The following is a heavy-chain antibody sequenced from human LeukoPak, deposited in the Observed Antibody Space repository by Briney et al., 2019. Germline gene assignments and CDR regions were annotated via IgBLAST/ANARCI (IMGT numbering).Heavy chain of an antibody. D-gene: IGHD6-19*01. V-gene: IGHV4-4*07. J-gene: IGHJ5*02. CDR2: IYTSGST. CDR1: GGSISSYY. CDR3: ARGSSSGWYGRDWFDP. Sequence: SETLSLTCTVSGGSISSYYWSWIRQPAGKGLEWIGRIYTSGSTNYNPSLKSRVTMSVDTSKNQFSLKLSSVTAADTAVYYCARGSSSGWYGRDWFDPWGQGTLVTVSS.